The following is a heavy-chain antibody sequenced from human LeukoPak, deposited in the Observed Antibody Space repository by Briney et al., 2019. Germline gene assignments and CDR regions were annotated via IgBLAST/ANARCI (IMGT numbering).Heavy chain of an antibody. CDR1: GFTVSSNY. J-gene: IGHJ4*02. CDR2: IYSGGST. CDR3: ARDGGGSYFDY. D-gene: IGHD1-26*01. V-gene: IGHV3-66*02. Sequence: PGGPLRLSCAASGFTVSSNYMSWVRQAPGKGLEWVSVIYSGGSTYYADSVKGRFTISRDNSKNTLYLQMNSLRAEDTAVYYCARDGGGSYFDYWGQGTLVTVSS.